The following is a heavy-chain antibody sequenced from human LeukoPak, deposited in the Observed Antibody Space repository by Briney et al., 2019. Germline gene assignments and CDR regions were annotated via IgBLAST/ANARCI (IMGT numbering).Heavy chain of an antibody. J-gene: IGHJ4*02. CDR2: ISTGGNII. D-gene: IGHD1-26*01. CDR1: GFTFSSYE. V-gene: IGHV3-48*03. CDR3: AKARTSGSFTFDY. Sequence: PGGSLRLSCAASGFTFSSYEMNWVRQAPGRGLEWVSYISTGGNIIFYADSVKGRVTISRDNAKNSLYLQMNSLRAEDTAVYYCAKARTSGSFTFDYWGQGTLVTVSS.